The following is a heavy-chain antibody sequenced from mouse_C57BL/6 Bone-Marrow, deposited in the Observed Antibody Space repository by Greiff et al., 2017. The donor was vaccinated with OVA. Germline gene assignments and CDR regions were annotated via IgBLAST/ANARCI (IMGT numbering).Heavy chain of an antibody. CDR2: IYPGSGNT. J-gene: IGHJ2*01. V-gene: IGHV1-76*01. CDR3: ARHPLYYYGRSPPYFDY. Sequence: QVQLQQSGAELVRPGASVKLSCKASGYTFTDYYINWVKQRPGQGLEWIARIYPGSGNTYYNEKFKGKATLTAEKSSSTAYMQLSSLQAEDAAGYFCARHPLYYYGRSPPYFDYWGQGTTLTVSS. D-gene: IGHD1-1*01. CDR1: GYTFTDYY.